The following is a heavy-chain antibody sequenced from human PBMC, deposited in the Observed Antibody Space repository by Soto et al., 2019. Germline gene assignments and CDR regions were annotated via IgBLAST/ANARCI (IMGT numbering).Heavy chain of an antibody. J-gene: IGHJ4*02. V-gene: IGHV2-5*02. CDR3: AHSNSKGRSSWYRVDY. D-gene: IGHD6-13*01. CDR1: GFSLSTSGVG. Sequence: GSGPTLVNPTQTLTLTCTFSGFSLSTSGVGVGWIRQPPGKALEWLALIYWDDDKRYSPSLKSRLTITKDTSKNQVVLTMTNMDPVDTATYYCAHSNSKGRSSWYRVDYWGRGTQVTVSS. CDR2: IYWDDDK.